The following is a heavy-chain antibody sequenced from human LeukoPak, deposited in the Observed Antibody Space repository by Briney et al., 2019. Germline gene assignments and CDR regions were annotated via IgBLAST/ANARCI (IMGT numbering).Heavy chain of an antibody. CDR3: ARGGIVGAPPNDAFDI. CDR2: ISAYNGNT. J-gene: IGHJ3*02. V-gene: IGHV1-18*01. CDR1: GGTFSSYA. Sequence: GASVKVSCKASGGTFSSYAISWVRQAPGQGLEWMGWISAYNGNTNYAQKLQGRVTMTTDTSTSTAYMELRSLRSDDTAVYYCARGGIVGAPPNDAFDIWGQGTMVTVSS. D-gene: IGHD1-26*01.